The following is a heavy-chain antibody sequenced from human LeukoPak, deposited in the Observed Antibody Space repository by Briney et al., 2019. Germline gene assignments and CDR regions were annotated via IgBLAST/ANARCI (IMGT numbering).Heavy chain of an antibody. CDR1: GFTFSSYS. V-gene: IGHV3-21*01. Sequence: GGSLRLSCAASGFTFSSYSMNWVRQAPGKGLEWVSCISSSSSYIYYADSEKGRFTISGDNAKNLLFLQMTMLRAQDTAVYYCARRGAYCGGDCLDYGGQGTLVTVSS. D-gene: IGHD2-21*01. J-gene: IGHJ4*02. CDR3: ARRGAYCGGDCLDY. CDR2: ISSSSSYI.